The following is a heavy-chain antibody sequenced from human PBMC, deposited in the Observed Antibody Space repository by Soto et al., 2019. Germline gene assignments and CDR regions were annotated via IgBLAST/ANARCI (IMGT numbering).Heavy chain of an antibody. Sequence: QVQLQESGPGLVKPSQTLSLTCTVSGGSISSGGYYWSWIRQHPGKGLEWIGYIYYSGSTYYNPSLEGRLNISIHPSNNQFSLKLSSVTAADTAVYYCARGRVASTFDYWGQGTLVTVSS. CDR2: IYYSGST. V-gene: IGHV4-31*03. CDR1: GGSISSGGYY. J-gene: IGHJ4*02. CDR3: ARGRVASTFDY. D-gene: IGHD5-12*01.